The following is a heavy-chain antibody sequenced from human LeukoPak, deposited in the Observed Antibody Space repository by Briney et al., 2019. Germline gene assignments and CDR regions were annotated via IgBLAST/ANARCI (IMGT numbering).Heavy chain of an antibody. J-gene: IGHJ5*02. CDR2: ISGSGGST. D-gene: IGHD3-22*01. CDR1: GFTVSSYA. CDR3: AKDAFDYYDSSGPES. V-gene: IGHV3-23*01. Sequence: GASLRLSCAASGFTVSSYAMSWVRQAPGKGLEWVSAISGSGGSTYYADSVKDRFTISRDNSKNTLYLQMNSLRAEDTAVYYCAKDAFDYYDSSGPESWGQGTLVTVSS.